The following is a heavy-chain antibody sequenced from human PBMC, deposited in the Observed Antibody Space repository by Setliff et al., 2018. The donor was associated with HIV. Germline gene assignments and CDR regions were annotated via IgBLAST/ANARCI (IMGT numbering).Heavy chain of an antibody. D-gene: IGHD1-26*01. CDR3: ARVRVGATPLDY. J-gene: IGHJ4*02. CDR1: GYTFPNYG. Sequence: ATVKVSCKASGYTFPNYGITWVRQAPGQGLEWMGWISAYTANTNYAQNLQGRVTLTTDTSTSTAYMELRSLRSDDTAVYYCARVRVGATPLDYWGQGTLVTVSS. CDR2: ISAYTANT. V-gene: IGHV1-18*01.